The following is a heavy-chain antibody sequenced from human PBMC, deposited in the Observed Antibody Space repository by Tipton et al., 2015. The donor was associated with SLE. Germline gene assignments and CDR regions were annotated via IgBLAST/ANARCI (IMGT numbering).Heavy chain of an antibody. CDR1: GYTFTSFD. V-gene: IGHV1-8*01. Sequence: VQLVQSGAEVKKPGAPVKVSCKASGYTFTSFDINWVRQATGQGLEWMGWMNPNSGNTAYAQKSQGRVTMTRDTSISTAYMELSSLRSEDTAVYYCARAPPQLGFDYWGQGTLVTVSS. J-gene: IGHJ4*02. D-gene: IGHD5-24*01. CDR3: ARAPPQLGFDY. CDR2: MNPNSGNT.